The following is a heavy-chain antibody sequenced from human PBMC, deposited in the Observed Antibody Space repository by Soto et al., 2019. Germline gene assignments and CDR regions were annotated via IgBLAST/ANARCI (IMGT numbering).Heavy chain of an antibody. J-gene: IGHJ4*02. CDR3: AKGDQYSGSYYLFDY. CDR2: ISGSGGST. D-gene: IGHD1-26*01. V-gene: IGHV3-23*01. CDR1: GFTFSSYA. Sequence: GGSLRLSCAASGFTFSSYAMSWVRQAPGKGLEWVSAISGSGGSTYYADSVKGRFTISRDNSKNTLYLQMNSLRAEDTAVYYCAKGDQYSGSYYLFDYWGQGTLVTVSS.